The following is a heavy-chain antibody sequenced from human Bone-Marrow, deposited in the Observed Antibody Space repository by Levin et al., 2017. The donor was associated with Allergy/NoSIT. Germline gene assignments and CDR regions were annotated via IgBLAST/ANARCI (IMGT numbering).Heavy chain of an antibody. CDR1: GFTFSSYS. J-gene: IGHJ4*02. CDR3: ARVGEYSGYEFDY. Sequence: PGGSLRLSCAASGFTFSSYSMNWVRQAPGKGLEWVSSISSSSCYIYYADSVKGRFTISRDNAKNSLYLQMNSLRAEDTAVYYCARVGEYSGYEFDYWGQGTLVTVSS. CDR2: ISSSSCYI. V-gene: IGHV3-21*01. D-gene: IGHD5-12*01.